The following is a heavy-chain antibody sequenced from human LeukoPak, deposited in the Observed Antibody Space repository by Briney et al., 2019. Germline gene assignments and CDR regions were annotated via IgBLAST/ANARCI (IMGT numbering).Heavy chain of an antibody. CDR1: GYTFNNYY. V-gene: IGHV1-46*02. J-gene: IGHJ3*02. CDR3: AKTETMVRGVLILGSAFDI. CDR2: INPSAGDT. D-gene: IGHD3-10*01. Sequence: GASVKVSCNASGYTFNNYYIHWVRQAPGQGLEWMGIINPSAGDTSYAQNFQGRVTMTRDMSTSTVYMELSSLRSEDTAVYYCAKTETMVRGVLILGSAFDIWGQGTMVTVSS.